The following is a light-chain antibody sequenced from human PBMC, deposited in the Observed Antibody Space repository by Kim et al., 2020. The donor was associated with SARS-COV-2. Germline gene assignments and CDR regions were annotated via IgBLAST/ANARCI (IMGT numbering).Light chain of an antibody. CDR1: QSVSSSY. CDR3: QQYGSSRST. V-gene: IGKV3-20*01. J-gene: IGKJ2*01. CDR2: GAS. Sequence: LSPGERAPLSCRASQSVSSSYLAWYQQKPGQAPRLLIYGASSRATGIPDRFSGSGSGTDFTLTISRLEPEDFAVYYCQQYGSSRSTFGQGTKLEIK.